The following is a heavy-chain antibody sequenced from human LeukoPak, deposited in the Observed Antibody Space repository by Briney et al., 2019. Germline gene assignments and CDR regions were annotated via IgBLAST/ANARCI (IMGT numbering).Heavy chain of an antibody. CDR2: IKQDGSEK. V-gene: IGHV3-7*01. Sequence: PGGSLRLSCAPAGFSFSSYWMSWVRQAPGGGMEWVANIKQDGSEKSYVDSVKGRFTISRDNAKNSLYLQINSLRAEDTAVYYCARDRSTLGYWGQGTLVTVSS. D-gene: IGHD3-16*01. J-gene: IGHJ4*02. CDR1: GFSFSSYW. CDR3: ARDRSTLGY.